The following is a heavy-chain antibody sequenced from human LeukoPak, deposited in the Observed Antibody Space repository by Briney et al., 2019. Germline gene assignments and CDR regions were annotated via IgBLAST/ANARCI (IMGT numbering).Heavy chain of an antibody. CDR1: GGSISSYY. CDR2: TYFSGST. CDR3: ARAPYYDFWSGYRHFDY. J-gene: IGHJ4*02. Sequence: SETLSLTCTVSGGSISSYYWSWIRQPPGEGLEWIGYTYFSGSTNYNPSLKSRVTISLDASKNQFSLKLSSVTAADTAVYYCARAPYYDFWSGYRHFDYWGQGTLVTVSS. V-gene: IGHV4-59*01. D-gene: IGHD3-3*01.